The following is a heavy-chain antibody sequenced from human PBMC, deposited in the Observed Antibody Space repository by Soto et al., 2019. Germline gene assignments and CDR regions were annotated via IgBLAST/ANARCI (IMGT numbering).Heavy chain of an antibody. V-gene: IGHV4-30-2*01. CDR3: ARLQFGEGFDY. CDR2: ILHTWGT. Sequence: TLALTCAVSGGSISGGGFSWSWIRQPPGKGLEWIGYILHTWGTQYNPSLNSRVSMSVDKSKNQFSLHLTSLTAADTAVYYCARLQFGEGFDYWGQGALVT. CDR1: GGSISGGGFS. D-gene: IGHD3-10*01. J-gene: IGHJ4*02.